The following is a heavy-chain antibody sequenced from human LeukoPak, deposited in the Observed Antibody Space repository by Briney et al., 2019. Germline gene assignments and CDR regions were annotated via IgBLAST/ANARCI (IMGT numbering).Heavy chain of an antibody. Sequence: KPGGSLRLSCAASGFTFSSYAMSWIRQPPGKGLEWIGEINHSGSTNYNPSLRSRVTISVDTSKNQFSLKLSSVTAADTAVYYCARQGAPVHVNYDILTGYWPYYFDYWGQGTLVTVSS. J-gene: IGHJ4*02. CDR1: GFTFSSYA. CDR2: INHSGST. CDR3: ARQGAPVHVNYDILTGYWPYYFDY. V-gene: IGHV4-34*01. D-gene: IGHD3-9*01.